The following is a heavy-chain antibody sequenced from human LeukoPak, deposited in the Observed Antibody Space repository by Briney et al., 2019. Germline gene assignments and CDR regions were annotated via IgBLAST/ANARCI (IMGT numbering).Heavy chain of an antibody. CDR2: IYYSGST. D-gene: IGHD3-10*01. CDR3: ARYTTSYGSGSYHFDY. J-gene: IGHJ4*02. CDR1: GGSISSYY. Sequence: SETLSLTCTVSGGSISSYYWSWIRQSPGKGLEWIGYIYYSGSTNYNPSLKSRVTISVDTSKNQFSLKLSSVTAADTAVYYCARYTTSYGSGSYHFDYWGQGTLVTVSS. V-gene: IGHV4-59*01.